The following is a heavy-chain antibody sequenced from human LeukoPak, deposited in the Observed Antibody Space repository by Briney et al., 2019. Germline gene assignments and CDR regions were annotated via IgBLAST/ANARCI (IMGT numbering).Heavy chain of an antibody. CDR1: GGSISSSSYY. D-gene: IGHD6-13*01. CDR3: ARGDSSNWYGHYFDY. V-gene: IGHV4-39*07. CDR2: IYHNGNT. Sequence: SETLSLTCTVSGGSISSSSYYWGWIRQPPGKGLEWIGYIYHNGNTYYNPSLKSRVTISVDRSKNQFSLKLTSVTAADTAVYYCARGDSSNWYGHYFDYWGQGPWSPSPQ. J-gene: IGHJ4*02.